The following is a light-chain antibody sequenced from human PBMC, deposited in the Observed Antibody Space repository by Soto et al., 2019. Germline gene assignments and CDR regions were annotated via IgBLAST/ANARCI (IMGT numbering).Light chain of an antibody. CDR3: SSYTSFSTYV. J-gene: IGLJ1*01. V-gene: IGLV2-14*01. Sequence: QSALTQPASVSGSPGQSITISCTGTSSDVGGCNYVSWYQQHPGKAPKLMIYEVSNRPSGVSNRFSGSKSDNTASLTISGLQAEDEADYYSSSYTSFSTYVFGTGTKVTVL. CDR1: SSDVGGCNY. CDR2: EVS.